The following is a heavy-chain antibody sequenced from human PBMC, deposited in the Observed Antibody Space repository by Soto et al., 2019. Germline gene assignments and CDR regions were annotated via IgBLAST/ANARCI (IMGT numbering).Heavy chain of an antibody. CDR1: GGSISSSSYY. D-gene: IGHD2-2*01. J-gene: IGHJ6*02. Sequence: SETLSLTCTVSGGSISSSSYYWGWIRQPPGKGLEWIGSIYYSGSTYYNPSLKSRVTISVDTSKNQFSLKLSSVTAADTAVYYCAQRDIVVVPAASYYYYGMDVWGQGTTVTVSS. CDR3: AQRDIVVVPAASYYYYGMDV. CDR2: IYYSGST. V-gene: IGHV4-39*01.